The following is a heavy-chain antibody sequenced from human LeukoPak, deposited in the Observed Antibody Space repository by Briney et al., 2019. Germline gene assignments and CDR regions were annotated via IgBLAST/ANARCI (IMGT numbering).Heavy chain of an antibody. J-gene: IGHJ4*01. CDR3: ARDQALKWKYDVFDL. CDR2: IYNSGAT. V-gene: IGHV4-4*07. Sequence: PSETLSLTCTVSGDSISSNYWSWIRQPAGKGLEWMGRIYNSGATQYNPSLESRVTMSLDTSKNQFSLKLTSVTTGDTALYYCARDQALKWKYDVFDLWGHGTLVTVPS. D-gene: IGHD1-7*01. CDR1: GDSISSNY.